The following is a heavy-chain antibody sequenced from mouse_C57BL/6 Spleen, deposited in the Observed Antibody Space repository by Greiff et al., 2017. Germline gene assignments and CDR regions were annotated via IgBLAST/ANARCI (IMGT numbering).Heavy chain of an antibody. CDR1: GYTFTDYY. D-gene: IGHD1-1*01. Sequence: VQRVASGAELVRPGASVKLSCKASGYTFTDYYINWVKQRPGQGLEWIARIYPGSGNTYYNEKFKGKATLTAEKSSSTAYMQLSSLTSEDSAVYFCAREGPYYYGSSSYYFDYWGQGTTLTVSS. CDR2: IYPGSGNT. CDR3: AREGPYYYGSSSYYFDY. J-gene: IGHJ2*01. V-gene: IGHV1-76*01.